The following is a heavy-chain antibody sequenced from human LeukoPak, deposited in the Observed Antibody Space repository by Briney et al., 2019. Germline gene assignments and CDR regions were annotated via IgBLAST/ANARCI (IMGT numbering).Heavy chain of an antibody. Sequence: GGSLRLSCAASGFTFSSYSMNWVRQAPGKGLEWVSSISSSSSYIYYADSVKGRFTISRDNAKNSLYLQMNSLRAEDTAVYYCARGKLTGYDRVYWGQGTLVTVSS. D-gene: IGHD3-22*01. V-gene: IGHV3-21*01. J-gene: IGHJ4*02. CDR1: GFTFSSYS. CDR2: ISSSSSYI. CDR3: ARGKLTGYDRVY.